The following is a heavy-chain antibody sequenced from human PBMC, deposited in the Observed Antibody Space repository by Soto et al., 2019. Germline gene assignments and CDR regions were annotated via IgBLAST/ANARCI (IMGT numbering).Heavy chain of an antibody. V-gene: IGHV3-7*05. D-gene: IGHD1-26*01. Sequence: EVQLVESGGGLVQPGGSLRLSCAASGFTFSSYGMSWVRQAPGKGLEWVANIKQDGSEKYYVDSVKGRFTISRDNAKNSLYLQMNSLRAEDTAVYYCARDQGSDAFDIWGQGTMVTVSS. CDR3: ARDQGSDAFDI. J-gene: IGHJ3*02. CDR2: IKQDGSEK. CDR1: GFTFSSYG.